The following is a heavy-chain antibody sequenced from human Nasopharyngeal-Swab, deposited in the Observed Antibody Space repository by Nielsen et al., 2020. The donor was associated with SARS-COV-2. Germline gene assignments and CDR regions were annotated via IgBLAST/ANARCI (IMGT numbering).Heavy chain of an antibody. V-gene: IGHV3-53*04. Sequence: GGSLRLSCAASGFTVSSNYMSWARQAPGKGLEWVSVIYSGGSTYYADSVKGRFTISRHNSKNTLYLQMNSLRAEDTAVYYCARGKVRVIWDYWGQGTLVTVSS. CDR3: ARGKVRVIWDY. CDR1: GFTVSSNY. J-gene: IGHJ4*02. D-gene: IGHD3-10*01. CDR2: IYSGGST.